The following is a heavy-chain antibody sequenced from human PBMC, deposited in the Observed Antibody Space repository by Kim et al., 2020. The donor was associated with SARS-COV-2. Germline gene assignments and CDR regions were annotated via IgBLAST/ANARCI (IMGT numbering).Heavy chain of an antibody. D-gene: IGHD3-10*01. V-gene: IGHV4-34*01. J-gene: IGHJ4*02. Sequence: PSLKSRVTISVDTSKNQFSLKLSSVTAADTAVYYCARGFYYYGSGSPFDYWGQGTLVTVSS. CDR3: ARGFYYYGSGSPFDY.